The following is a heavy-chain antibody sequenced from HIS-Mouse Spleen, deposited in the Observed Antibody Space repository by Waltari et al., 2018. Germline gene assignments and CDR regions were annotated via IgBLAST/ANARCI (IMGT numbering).Heavy chain of an antibody. V-gene: IGHV4-39*07. CDR1: GGSISSSSYY. CDR3: AREIPYSSSWYDWYFDL. J-gene: IGHJ2*01. D-gene: IGHD6-13*01. Sequence: QLQLQESGPGLVKPSETLSLTCTVSGGSISSSSYYWGWIRQPPGKWLEWIGSIYYSGRTHYTPSLQSRVTISVDTSKNQFSLKLSSVTAADTAVYYCAREIPYSSSWYDWYFDLWGRGTLVTVSS. CDR2: IYYSGRT.